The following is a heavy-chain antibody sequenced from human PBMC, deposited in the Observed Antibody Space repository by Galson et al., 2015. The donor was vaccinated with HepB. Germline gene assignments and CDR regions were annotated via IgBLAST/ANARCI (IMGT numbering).Heavy chain of an antibody. CDR2: ISSSGSTI. Sequence: SLRLSCAASGFTFSDYYMSWIRQAPGKGLEWVSYISSSGSTIYYADSVKGRFTISRDNAKNSLYLQMNSLRAEDTAVYYCAREQRYSYAPFDYWGQGTLVTVSS. V-gene: IGHV3-11*01. CDR1: GFTFSDYY. D-gene: IGHD5-18*01. J-gene: IGHJ4*02. CDR3: AREQRYSYAPFDY.